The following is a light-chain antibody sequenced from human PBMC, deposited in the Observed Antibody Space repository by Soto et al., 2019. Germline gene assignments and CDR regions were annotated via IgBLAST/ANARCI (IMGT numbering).Light chain of an antibody. V-gene: IGLV2-23*01. Sequence: QSVLTQPASVSGSPGQSISISCTGSRSDVGSYNFVSWYQLFPGKAPKLIIYEADKRPSGVSSRFSGSKSGFTASLTISGLQAEDEADYFCSSYAGDCALIFGGGTKVTVL. CDR1: RSDVGSYNF. CDR3: SSYAGDCALI. CDR2: EAD. J-gene: IGLJ2*01.